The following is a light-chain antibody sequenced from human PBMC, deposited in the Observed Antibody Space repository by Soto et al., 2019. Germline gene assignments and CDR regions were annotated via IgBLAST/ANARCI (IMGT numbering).Light chain of an antibody. Sequence: EIVMTQSPATLSVSPGERATLSCRASQSVSGNLAWYQQKPGQAPRLLIYGVSSRATGVPVSFSGSGSGTDFTLTISRLEPEDFAVYYCQQYVSAPITFDQGTRLEIK. CDR1: QSVSGN. V-gene: IGKV3-20*01. CDR3: QQYVSAPIT. J-gene: IGKJ5*01. CDR2: GVS.